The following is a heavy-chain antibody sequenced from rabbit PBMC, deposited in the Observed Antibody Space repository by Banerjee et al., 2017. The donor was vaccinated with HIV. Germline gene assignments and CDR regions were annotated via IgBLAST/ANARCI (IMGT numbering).Heavy chain of an antibody. V-gene: IGHV1S45*01. Sequence: QEQLEESGGDLVKPEGSLTLTCTASGFSFSSSYWICWVRQAPGKGLEWIGTIYAGKDRTDYASWVNGRFTISRDDAQNTVDLQMNSLTAADTATYFCARAPGAGGGYGRIDYFNLWGPGTLVTDS. D-gene: IGHD8-1*01. CDR3: ARAPGAGGGYGRIDYFNL. J-gene: IGHJ4*01. CDR2: IYAGKDRT. CDR1: GFSFSSSYW.